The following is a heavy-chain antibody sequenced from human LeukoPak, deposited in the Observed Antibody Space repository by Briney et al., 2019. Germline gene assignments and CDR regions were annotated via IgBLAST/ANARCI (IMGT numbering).Heavy chain of an antibody. CDR2: ISPNSGGT. Sequence: GASVKVSCKASGYTFTGYYMHWVRQAPGQGLEWMGWISPNSGGTNYAQQFQGRVTMTRDTSISTAYMELSSLRSEDTAVYYCARVRPPYGDYDSFAFDIWGQGTMVTVSS. J-gene: IGHJ3*02. D-gene: IGHD4-17*01. CDR3: ARVRPPYGDYDSFAFDI. CDR1: GYTFTGYY. V-gene: IGHV1-2*02.